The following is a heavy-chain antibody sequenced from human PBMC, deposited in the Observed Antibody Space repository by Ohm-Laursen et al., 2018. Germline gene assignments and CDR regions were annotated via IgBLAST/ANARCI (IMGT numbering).Heavy chain of an antibody. J-gene: IGHJ4*02. Sequence: SLRLSCAASGFTFSSYGMHWVRQAPGEGLEWVAVISYDGSNKYYADSVKGRFTISRDNSKNTLYLQMNSLRAEDTAVYYCAKDLDIVVVVAAPHYWGQGTLVTVSS. D-gene: IGHD2-15*01. V-gene: IGHV3-30*18. CDR1: GFTFSSYG. CDR3: AKDLDIVVVVAAPHY. CDR2: ISYDGSNK.